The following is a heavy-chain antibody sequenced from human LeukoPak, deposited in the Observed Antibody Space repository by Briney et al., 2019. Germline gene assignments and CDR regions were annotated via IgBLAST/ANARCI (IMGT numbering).Heavy chain of an antibody. J-gene: IGHJ3*02. V-gene: IGHV3-21*01. CDR2: ISSSSSYI. CDR1: GFTFSDYY. Sequence: GGSLRLSCAASGFTFSDYYMNWGRQAPGKGLEWDASISSSSSYIYYADSVKGRFTISRDNAKNSLYLQMNSLRAEDTAVYYCARDLFGVVVPAATRAFDIWGQGTMVTVSS. D-gene: IGHD2-2*01. CDR3: ARDLFGVVVPAATRAFDI.